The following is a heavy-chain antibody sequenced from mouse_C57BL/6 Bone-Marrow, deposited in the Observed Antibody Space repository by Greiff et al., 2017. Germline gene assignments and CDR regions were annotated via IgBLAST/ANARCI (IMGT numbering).Heavy chain of an antibody. CDR3: AREDGAWFAY. D-gene: IGHD2-3*01. CDR1: GFTFSSYA. J-gene: IGHJ3*01. CDR2: ISDGGSYT. V-gene: IGHV5-4*01. Sequence: EVKLVESGGGLVKPGGSLKLSCAAFGFTFSSYAMSWVRQTPEKRLEWVATISDGGSYTYYPDNVKGRFTISRDNAKNNLYLQMSHLKSEDTAMYYCAREDGAWFAYWGQGTLVTVSA.